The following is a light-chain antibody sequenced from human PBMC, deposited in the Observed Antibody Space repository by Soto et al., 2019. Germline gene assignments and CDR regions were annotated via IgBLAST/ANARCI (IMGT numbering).Light chain of an antibody. V-gene: IGKV1-5*03. J-gene: IGKJ1*01. CDR2: KAS. Sequence: DIQMTQSPSTLSGSVGDRVTITCRASQTISSWLAWYQQKPGKAPNLLIYKASSLESGVPSRFSGSGSGTEFTLTISSLQPDDFATDYCQQYNSYWTFGQGTKVDIK. CDR3: QQYNSYWT. CDR1: QTISSW.